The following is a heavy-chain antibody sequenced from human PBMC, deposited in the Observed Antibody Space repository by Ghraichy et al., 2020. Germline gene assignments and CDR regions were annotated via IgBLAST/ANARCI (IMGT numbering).Heavy chain of an antibody. CDR1: GFSFSSYA. CDR3: AKDGVITAPDYFYYYHMDV. D-gene: IGHD4-23*01. J-gene: IGHJ6*02. Sequence: GALNISCAASGFSFSSYAMSWVRQAPGKGLEWVSGISGSGGTTYYADSVKGRFTISRDNPKNTLYLQMNSLRAEDTAVYYCAKDGVITAPDYFYYYHMDVWGQGTTVTVSS. V-gene: IGHV3-23*01. CDR2: ISGSGGTT.